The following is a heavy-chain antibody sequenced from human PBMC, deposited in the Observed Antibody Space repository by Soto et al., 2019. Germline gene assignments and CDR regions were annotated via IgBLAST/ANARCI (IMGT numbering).Heavy chain of an antibody. D-gene: IGHD3-10*01. J-gene: IGHJ6*03. Sequence: QVQLVQSGAEVKKPGASVMVSCKASGYTFTSYDINWVRQATGQGLEWMGWMNPNSGKTGYAQESRGRVTMTRNTSMSTAHMELSSLRSEVTAVYYGAIGIKRGISGEVRYMAGWGKGTTVTVSS. CDR3: AIGIKRGISGEVRYMAG. CDR1: GYTFTSYD. V-gene: IGHV1-8*01. CDR2: MNPNSGKT.